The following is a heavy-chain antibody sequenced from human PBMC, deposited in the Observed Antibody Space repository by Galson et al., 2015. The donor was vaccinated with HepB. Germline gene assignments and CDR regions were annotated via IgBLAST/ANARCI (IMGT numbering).Heavy chain of an antibody. V-gene: IGHV1-2*06. D-gene: IGHD1-26*01. CDR1: GYTFTGYY. CDR3: ARVGPGSYGFDY. Sequence: SVKVSCKASGYTFTGYYMHWVRQAPGQGLEWMGRINPNSGGTNYAQKFQGRVTMTRDTSTSTAYMELSRLRSDDTAVYYCARVGPGSYGFDYWGQGTLVTVSS. CDR2: INPNSGGT. J-gene: IGHJ4*02.